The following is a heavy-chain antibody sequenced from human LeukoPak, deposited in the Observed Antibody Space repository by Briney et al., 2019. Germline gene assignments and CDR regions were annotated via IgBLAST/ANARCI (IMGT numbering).Heavy chain of an antibody. CDR2: IYWDDDK. D-gene: IGHD3-22*01. CDR3: AHWSFYYDSSGYYSRGFDY. V-gene: IGHV2-5*02. CDR1: GFSLSTSGVG. Sequence: SGPTLVKPTQTLTLTCTFSGFSLSTSGVGVGWIRQPPGKALEWLALIYWDDDKRYSPSLKSRLTITKDTPKNQVVLTMTNMDPVDTATYYCAHWSFYYDSSGYYSRGFDYWGQGNMVTVSS. J-gene: IGHJ4*02.